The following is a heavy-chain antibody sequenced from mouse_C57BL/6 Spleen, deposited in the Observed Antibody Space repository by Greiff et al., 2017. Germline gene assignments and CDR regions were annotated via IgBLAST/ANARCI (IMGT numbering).Heavy chain of an antibody. CDR1: GFTFSSYA. CDR2: ISSGGDYI. D-gene: IGHD4-1*01. Sequence: EVMLVESGEGLVKPGGSLKLSCAASGFTFSSYAMSWVRQTPEKRLEWVAYISSGGDYIYYADTVKGRFTISRDNARNTLYLQMSSLKSEDTAMYYCTRDGNWADWYFDVWGTGTTVTVSS. J-gene: IGHJ1*03. CDR3: TRDGNWADWYFDV. V-gene: IGHV5-9-1*02.